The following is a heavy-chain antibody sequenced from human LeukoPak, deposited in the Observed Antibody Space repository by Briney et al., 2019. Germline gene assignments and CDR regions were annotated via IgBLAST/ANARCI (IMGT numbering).Heavy chain of an antibody. CDR2: IHKDGSEK. V-gene: IGHV3-7*01. D-gene: IGHD3-10*01. CDR1: GFTFSNYW. CDR3: ARAGSISWFEY. Sequence: GGSLRLSCVASGFTFSNYWMSSVRQDPGEGLEWMGNIHKDGSEKYYVDSVKGRFTISRDNAKRSLHLQMSSLRAKDTAVYYCARAGSISWFEYWGQGTLVSVS. J-gene: IGHJ5*01.